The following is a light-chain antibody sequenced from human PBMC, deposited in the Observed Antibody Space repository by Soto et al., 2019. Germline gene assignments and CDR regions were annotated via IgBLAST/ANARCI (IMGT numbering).Light chain of an antibody. Sequence: QSALTQPASVSGSPGQSIAISCTGTSSDVGNYNYVSWYQHHPGKVPKLMIYEVSNRPSGISDRFSGSKSGNTASLTISGLQPDDEDDYYCSSSASSSTIVFGGGTKVTVL. V-gene: IGLV2-14*01. CDR3: SSSASSSTIV. CDR2: EVS. CDR1: SSDVGNYNY. J-gene: IGLJ2*01.